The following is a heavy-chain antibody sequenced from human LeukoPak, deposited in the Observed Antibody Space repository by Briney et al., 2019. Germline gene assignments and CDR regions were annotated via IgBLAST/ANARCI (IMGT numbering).Heavy chain of an antibody. CDR2: IKQDGSEK. CDR3: ARDAAAMYGADFDY. D-gene: IGHD2-2*01. CDR1: GFTFSCYW. J-gene: IGHJ4*02. V-gene: IGHV3-7*03. Sequence: GGSLRLSCAASGFTFSCYWMSWVRQAPGKGLEWVANIKQDGSEKYYVDSVKGRFTISRDNAKNSLYLQVNSLRAEDTAVYYCARDAAAMYGADFDYWGQGTLVTVSS.